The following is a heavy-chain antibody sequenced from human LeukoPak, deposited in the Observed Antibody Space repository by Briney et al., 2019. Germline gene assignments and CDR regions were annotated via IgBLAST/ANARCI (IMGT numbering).Heavy chain of an antibody. J-gene: IGHJ4*02. CDR3: AKEYDRSGYEGTGFDY. V-gene: IGHV3-7*03. Sequence: GGSLRLSCAASGFTFSSYWMSWVRQAPGEGLEWVANIKQDGSEKYYVDSVKGRFTISRDNAKNSLYLQMNSLRAEDTAVYYCAKEYDRSGYEGTGFDYWGQGTLVTVSS. D-gene: IGHD3-22*01. CDR2: IKQDGSEK. CDR1: GFTFSSYW.